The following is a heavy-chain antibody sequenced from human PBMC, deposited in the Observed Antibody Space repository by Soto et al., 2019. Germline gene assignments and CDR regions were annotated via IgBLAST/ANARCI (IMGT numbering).Heavy chain of an antibody. CDR2: ISWNSGSI. CDR1: GFTFDDYA. V-gene: IGHV3-9*01. J-gene: IGHJ6*02. D-gene: IGHD4-17*01. Sequence: EVQLVESGGGLVQPGRSLRLSCAASGFTFDDYAMHWVRQAPGKGLEWVSGISWNSGSIGYAESVKGRFTISRDNAKNSLYLQMNSLRAEDTALYYCAKDSRSNYGPNYYYYGMDVWGQGTTVTVSS. CDR3: AKDSRSNYGPNYYYYGMDV.